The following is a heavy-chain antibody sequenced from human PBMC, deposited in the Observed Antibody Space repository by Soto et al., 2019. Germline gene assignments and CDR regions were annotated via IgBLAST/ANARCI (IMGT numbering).Heavy chain of an antibody. Sequence: PGGSLRLSCAASGFTFSSYAMSWVRQAPGKGLEWVSVIYGGGSTYYIDSVKGRFSISRDRSKNQFSLKLSSVTAAHTAVYYCARHFSVDYFDYWGQGALVTVSS. V-gene: IGHV3-66*04. CDR3: ARHFSVDYFDY. CDR2: IYGGGST. J-gene: IGHJ4*02. CDR1: GFTFSSYA.